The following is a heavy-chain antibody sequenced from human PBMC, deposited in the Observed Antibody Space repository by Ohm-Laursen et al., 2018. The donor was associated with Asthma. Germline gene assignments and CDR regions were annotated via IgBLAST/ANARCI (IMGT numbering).Heavy chain of an antibody. D-gene: IGHD3-22*01. CDR2: ISYDGSTE. J-gene: IGHJ3*02. Sequence: SLRLSCSASGFSFSSYAMHWVRQAPGKGLECVALISYDGSTESYADSVKGRFTISRDNFKNTVHLDMNSLRAEDTAVYYCARAFYCDSRLLGNAFDIWGQGTMVTVSS. CDR1: GFSFSSYA. V-gene: IGHV3-30*03. CDR3: ARAFYCDSRLLGNAFDI.